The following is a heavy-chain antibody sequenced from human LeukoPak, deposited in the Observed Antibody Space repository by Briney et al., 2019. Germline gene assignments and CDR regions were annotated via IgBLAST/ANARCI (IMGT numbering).Heavy chain of an antibody. Sequence: PSETLSLTCTVSGYSISSGYYWGWIRQPPGKGLEWIGSIYHSGSTYYNPSLTSRVTISVDTSKNQFSLKLSSVTAADTAVYYCARGNRVVVAATLSYFDYWGQGTLVTVSS. J-gene: IGHJ4*02. CDR1: GYSISSGYY. CDR2: IYHSGST. V-gene: IGHV4-38-2*02. D-gene: IGHD2-15*01. CDR3: ARGNRVVVAATLSYFDY.